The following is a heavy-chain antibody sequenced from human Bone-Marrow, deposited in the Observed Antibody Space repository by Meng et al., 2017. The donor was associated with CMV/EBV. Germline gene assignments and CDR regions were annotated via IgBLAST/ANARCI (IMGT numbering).Heavy chain of an antibody. CDR2: IWYDGRNA. Sequence: GGSLRLSCAASGFKFNDYGMHWVRQAPGKGLEWVAIIWYDGRNAYYEDSVKGRFTISRDNSANTLSLQMNSLRAEDTAVYYCAKDSGTTGDLFDYWGQGTLVTVSS. V-gene: IGHV3-33*06. D-gene: IGHD1-1*01. J-gene: IGHJ4*02. CDR3: AKDSGTTGDLFDY. CDR1: GFKFNDYG.